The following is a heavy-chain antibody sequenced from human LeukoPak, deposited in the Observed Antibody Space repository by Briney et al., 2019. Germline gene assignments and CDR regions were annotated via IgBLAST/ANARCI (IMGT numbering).Heavy chain of an antibody. CDR2: ISSSNYI. Sequence: GGSLRLSCAASGFTFSSYSMNWVRQAPGKGLEWVSSISSSNYIYYADSVKGRFTISRDNAKNSLYLQMNSLRAEDTAVYYCATARGYNYGSFDYWGQGTLVTVSS. J-gene: IGHJ4*02. CDR1: GFTFSSYS. V-gene: IGHV3-21*01. D-gene: IGHD5-18*01. CDR3: ATARGYNYGSFDY.